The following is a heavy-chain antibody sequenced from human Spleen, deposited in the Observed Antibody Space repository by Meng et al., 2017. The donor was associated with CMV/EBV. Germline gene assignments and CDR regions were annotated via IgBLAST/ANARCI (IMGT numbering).Heavy chain of an antibody. Sequence: TCAVFGGSLSGYHWSWIRQPPGKGLEWIGEIDHSASTYYNPSLKSRVTISVDTSNDRFSLSLSSVTAADTAVYFCARGRYGFDYYFDFWGQGTLVTVSS. CDR3: ARGRYGFDYYFDF. D-gene: IGHD3-9*01. CDR2: IDHSAST. V-gene: IGHV4-34*01. CDR1: GGSLSGYH. J-gene: IGHJ4*02.